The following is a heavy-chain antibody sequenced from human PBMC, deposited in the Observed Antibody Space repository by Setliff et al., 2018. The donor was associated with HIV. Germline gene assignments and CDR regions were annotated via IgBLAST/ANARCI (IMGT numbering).Heavy chain of an antibody. CDR3: ATFRAPYCSNTGCFWGAFVT. CDR1: SGSMKSGAYY. D-gene: IGHD2-2*01. J-gene: IGHJ3*01. CDR2: IYYSGSS. V-gene: IGHV4-31*03. Sequence: PSETLSLTCTVSSGSMKSGAYYWIWIRQPPGKGLEWIGYIYYSGSSYFNSSLKSRLTLSVDTSKNQFSLQLTSVTAADTAVYFCATFRAPYCSNTGCFWGAFVTWGQGTMVTVSS.